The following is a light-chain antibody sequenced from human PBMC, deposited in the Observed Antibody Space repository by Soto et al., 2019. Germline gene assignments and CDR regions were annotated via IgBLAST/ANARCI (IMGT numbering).Light chain of an antibody. CDR2: HAS. CDR1: QSVSDK. J-gene: IGKJ1*01. CDR3: QQYNNWPQT. V-gene: IGKV3-15*01. Sequence: EILMTQYPATVSVSPGERATLSWGASQSVSDKLAWYQQKPGQAPRLLIYHASARATGIPARFSGSGSGTEFTLTISSLQSEDFAVYYCQQYNNWPQTFGHGTQMDIK.